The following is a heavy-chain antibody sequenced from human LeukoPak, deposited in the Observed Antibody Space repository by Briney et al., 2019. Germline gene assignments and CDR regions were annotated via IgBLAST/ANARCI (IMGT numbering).Heavy chain of an antibody. CDR1: GYTFTGYY. CDR2: INPNSGGT. Sequence: ASVKVSCKASGYTFTGYYMHWVRQAPGQGLEWMGWINPNSGGTNYAQKFQGRVTMTRDTSISTADMELSRLRSDDTAVYYCARVAGRVAAAALGYWGQGTLVTVSS. V-gene: IGHV1-2*02. CDR3: ARVAGRVAAAALGY. J-gene: IGHJ4*02. D-gene: IGHD6-13*01.